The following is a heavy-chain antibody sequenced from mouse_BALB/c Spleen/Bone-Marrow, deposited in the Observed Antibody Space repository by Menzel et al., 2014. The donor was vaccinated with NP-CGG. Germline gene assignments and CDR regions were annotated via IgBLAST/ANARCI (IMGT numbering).Heavy chain of an antibody. Sequence: EVQVVESGGGLVQPGGSRKLSCAASGFTFSSFGMHWVRQAPEKGLGWVAYINSGSSTIYYADTVKGRFTISRDNPKNTLFLQMTSLRSEDTAMYYCTRGGNWDDFDYWGQGTTLAVSS. D-gene: IGHD4-1*01. CDR1: GFTFSSFG. J-gene: IGHJ2*01. CDR2: INSGSSTI. V-gene: IGHV5-17*02. CDR3: TRGGNWDDFDY.